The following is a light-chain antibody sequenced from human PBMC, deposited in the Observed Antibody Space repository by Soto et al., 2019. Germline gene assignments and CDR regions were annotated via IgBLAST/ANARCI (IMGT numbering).Light chain of an antibody. CDR3: AAWDASRNGYV. J-gene: IGLJ1*01. Sequence: SVLTQSPSASGTPGQGVTMSCSGSTSNIGSKTVNWYRQLPGTAPKLLIYSNDQRPSGVPDRFSGSKSGTSASLAISGLQSEDEADYYCAAWDASRNGYVFGTGTKVTVL. V-gene: IGLV1-44*01. CDR2: SND. CDR1: TSNIGSKT.